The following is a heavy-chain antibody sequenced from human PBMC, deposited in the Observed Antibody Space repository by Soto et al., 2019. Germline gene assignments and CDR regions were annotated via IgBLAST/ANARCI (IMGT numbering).Heavy chain of an antibody. Sequence: QVQVVQSGAEVKKPGSSVKVSCKPSGGTFSSYTINWVRQAPGQGLEWMGGIIPFFGTTNYGQKFQGRVIIPAHASTGTGYMELSSPRSEDTAVYSCAHRGPSMIVVDRLEDWGQGTLVTVSS. CDR1: GGTFSSYT. CDR2: IIPFFGTT. V-gene: IGHV1-69*01. J-gene: IGHJ4*02. CDR3: AHRGPSMIVVDRLED. D-gene: IGHD3-22*01.